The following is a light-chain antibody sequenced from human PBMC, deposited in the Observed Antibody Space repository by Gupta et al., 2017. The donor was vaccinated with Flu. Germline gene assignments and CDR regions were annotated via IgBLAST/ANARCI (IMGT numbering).Light chain of an antibody. CDR3: QQYASSGT. CDR1: QSVSSSY. Sequence: EIVLTQSPGTLSLSPGERATLSCRASQSVSSSYLAWYQQKPGQAPRLLIYGASSRATGIPDRFSGSGSGTDFTLTISRPEPEDFAVYYCQQYASSGTFGQGTKVEIK. V-gene: IGKV3-20*01. J-gene: IGKJ1*01. CDR2: GAS.